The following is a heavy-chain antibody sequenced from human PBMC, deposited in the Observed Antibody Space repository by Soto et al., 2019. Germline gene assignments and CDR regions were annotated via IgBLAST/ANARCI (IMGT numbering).Heavy chain of an antibody. V-gene: IGHV1-69*12. J-gene: IGHJ6*02. Sequence: QVQLVQSGAEVKKPGSSVKVSCKASGGTFSSYAISWVRQAPGQGLEWMGGIISIFGTADYAQKFQGRVTITADESTSTAYMELSSLRSEDTAVYYCASSGARPGDYYYGMDVWGQGTTVTVSS. CDR1: GGTFSSYA. CDR2: IISIFGTA. D-gene: IGHD3-10*01. CDR3: ASSGARPGDYYYGMDV.